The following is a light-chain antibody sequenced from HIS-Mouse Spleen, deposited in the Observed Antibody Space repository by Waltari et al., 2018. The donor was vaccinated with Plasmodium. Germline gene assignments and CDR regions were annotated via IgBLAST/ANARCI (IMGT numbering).Light chain of an antibody. CDR2: EDR. Sequence: SYELTQPPSVSVSPRHTARNTCSGAALPKKNAYWSHQKSGQAPVLVIYEDRKRPSGIPERFSCSSSGTMATLTISGAQVEDEADYYCYSTDSSGNHRVFGGGTKLTVL. CDR1: ALPKKN. V-gene: IGLV3-10*01. CDR3: YSTDSSGNHRV. J-gene: IGLJ3*02.